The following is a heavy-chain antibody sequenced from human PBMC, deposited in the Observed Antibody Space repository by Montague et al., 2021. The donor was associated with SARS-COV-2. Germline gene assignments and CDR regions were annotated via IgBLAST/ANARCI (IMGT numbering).Heavy chain of an antibody. CDR1: GFTFSSYG. CDR2: IWYDGSNK. V-gene: IGHV3-33*01. D-gene: IGHD1-26*01. J-gene: IGHJ6*02. Sequence: SLRLSCAASGFTFSSYGMHWVRQAPGKGLEWVAVIWYDGSNKYYADSVKGRFTISRDNSKNTLYLQMNSLRAEDTAVYYCAGVVGAYYGMDVWGQGTTVTVSS. CDR3: AGVVGAYYGMDV.